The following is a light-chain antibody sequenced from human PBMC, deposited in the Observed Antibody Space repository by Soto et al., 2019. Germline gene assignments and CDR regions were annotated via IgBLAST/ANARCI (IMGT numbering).Light chain of an antibody. J-gene: IGLJ2*01. Sequence: QSALTQPASVSGSPGQSITISCTGTSSDVGSYNLVSWYPQHPGKAPKLMIYEGSKRPSGVSNRFSGSKSGNTASLTISGIQAEEEADYYCCSYAGSSTDVVFGGGTKLTDL. CDR1: SSDVGSYNL. CDR2: EGS. V-gene: IGLV2-23*01. CDR3: CSYAGSSTDVV.